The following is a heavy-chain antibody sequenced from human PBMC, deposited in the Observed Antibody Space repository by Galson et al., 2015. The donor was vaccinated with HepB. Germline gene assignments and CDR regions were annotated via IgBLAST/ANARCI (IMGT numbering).Heavy chain of an antibody. CDR1: GFTFSSYS. J-gene: IGHJ4*02. V-gene: IGHV3-48*04. CDR3: ARDSPYTQHYFDY. Sequence: SLRLSCAASGFTFSSYSMNWVRQAPGKGLEWGSYISSSSSTIYYADSVKGRFTISRDNAKNSLYLQMNSLRVEDTAVYYCARDSPYTQHYFDYWGQGTLVTVSS. D-gene: IGHD4-11*01. CDR2: ISSSSSTI.